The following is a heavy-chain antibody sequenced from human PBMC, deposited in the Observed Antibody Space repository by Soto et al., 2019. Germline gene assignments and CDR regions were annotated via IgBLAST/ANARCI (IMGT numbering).Heavy chain of an antibody. CDR2: ISSSSSYI. CDR1: GFTFSSYS. Sequence: EVQLVESGGGLVKPGGSLRLSCAASGFTFSSYSMNWVRQAPGKGLEWVSSISSSSSYIYYADSVKGRFTISRDNAKNTMHLQRITLRAEDTAAYYCASPTSTTVTTWGGDDFDIWCQGTMVTVSS. CDR3: ASPTSTTVTTWGGDDFDI. D-gene: IGHD4-4*01. J-gene: IGHJ3*02. V-gene: IGHV3-21*01.